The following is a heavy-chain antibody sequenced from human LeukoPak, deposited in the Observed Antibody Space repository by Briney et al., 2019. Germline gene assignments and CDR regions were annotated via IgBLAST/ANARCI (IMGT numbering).Heavy chain of an antibody. V-gene: IGHV3-30*02. CDR3: ARVTTVTTLPFDY. D-gene: IGHD4-17*01. CDR2: IRYDGSNR. J-gene: IGHJ4*02. CDR1: GFSFITYG. Sequence: GGSLRLSCAASGFSFITYGIHWVRQAPGKGLEWVAFIRYDGSNRFYADSVRGRFTISRDNSKNTVYLQMNSLRAEDTAVYYCARVTTVTTLPFDYWGQGTLATVSS.